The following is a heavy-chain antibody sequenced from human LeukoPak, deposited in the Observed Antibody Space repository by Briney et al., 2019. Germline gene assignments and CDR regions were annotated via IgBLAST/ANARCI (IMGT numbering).Heavy chain of an antibody. V-gene: IGHV5-51*01. D-gene: IGHD5-18*01. CDR2: FYADDSDI. J-gene: IGHJ4*02. CDR1: GYTFTTYW. CDR3: VRAPSRVQVWSPSYFDL. Sequence: GESLKISCQGSGYTFTTYWIGWVRQVPGKGLEWMGVFYADDSDIRYNPSLQGQVTISADKSVSTAYLQWSSLKVSDTAMYYCVRAPSRVQVWSPSYFDLWGQGTLVTVSS.